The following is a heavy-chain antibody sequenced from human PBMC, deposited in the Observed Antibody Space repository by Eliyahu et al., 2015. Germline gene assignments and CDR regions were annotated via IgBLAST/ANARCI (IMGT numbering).Heavy chain of an antibody. Sequence: EVQLVESGGGLVQPGGSLRLSCAASGFTFRSYWMNWVRQAAGKGLEWVANIKQDGSEMYYVDSVKGRFSISRDNAKNSLYLQMNSLRAEDTAVYYCARGGTLQGYYNGMDVWGQGTAVTVSS. V-gene: IGHV3-7*04. D-gene: IGHD1-1*01. CDR1: GFTFRSYW. J-gene: IGHJ6*02. CDR3: ARGGTLQGYYNGMDV. CDR2: IKQDGSEM.